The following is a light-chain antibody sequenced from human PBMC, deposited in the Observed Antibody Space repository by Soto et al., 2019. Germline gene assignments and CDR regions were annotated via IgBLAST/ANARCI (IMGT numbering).Light chain of an antibody. CDR2: KAS. Sequence: DIQMTQSPSTLSASVGDRVTITCRASQSISSWLAWYQQKLGKAPKLLIYKASSLESGIQSRFSGSGSGTEFTLTISSLQPDDFAIYYCQQYNSYSLTFGGGTKVDIK. CDR1: QSISSW. CDR3: QQYNSYSLT. V-gene: IGKV1-5*03. J-gene: IGKJ4*01.